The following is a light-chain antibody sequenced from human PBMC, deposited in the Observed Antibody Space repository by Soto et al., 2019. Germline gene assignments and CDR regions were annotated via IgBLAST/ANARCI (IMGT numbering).Light chain of an antibody. J-gene: IGKJ3*01. V-gene: IGKV3-15*01. CDR2: GGS. CDR1: QSVGSY. CDR3: QQYNIWPPT. Sequence: VVMTQSPATLSESPGEGATCYCRASQSVGSYLAWYQQKPGQAPRLLIYGGSRRATGIPARFSGSGSGTQFTLTISSLQSEDFAHYYCQQYNIWPPTFGPGTKGDIK.